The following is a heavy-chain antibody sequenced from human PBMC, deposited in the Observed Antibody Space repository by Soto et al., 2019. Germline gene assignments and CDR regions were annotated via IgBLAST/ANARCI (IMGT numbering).Heavy chain of an antibody. D-gene: IGHD2-2*01. CDR1: GGSISSGDYY. V-gene: IGHV4-30-4*01. J-gene: IGHJ4*02. CDR3: ARDRSYCSSTSCSYYFDY. Sequence: SETLSLTCTVSGGSISSGDYYWSWIRQPPGKGLEWIGYIYYSGSTYYNPSLKSRVTISVDTSKNQFSLKLSSVPAADTAVYYCARDRSYCSSTSCSYYFDYWGQGTLVTVSS. CDR2: IYYSGST.